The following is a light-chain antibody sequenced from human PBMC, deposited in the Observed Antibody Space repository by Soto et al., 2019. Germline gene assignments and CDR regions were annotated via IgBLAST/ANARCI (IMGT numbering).Light chain of an antibody. CDR3: QHYRTA. Sequence: EIVLTQSPGTLSLSPGERATLSCKASQSVSSSYLTWYQQKPGQAPRQLIYGASSRATGIPDRFSGSGSGTEFTLTITRLEPEDFAVYYCQHYRTAFGGGTRAEIK. CDR1: QSVSSSY. J-gene: IGKJ4*01. V-gene: IGKV3-20*01. CDR2: GAS.